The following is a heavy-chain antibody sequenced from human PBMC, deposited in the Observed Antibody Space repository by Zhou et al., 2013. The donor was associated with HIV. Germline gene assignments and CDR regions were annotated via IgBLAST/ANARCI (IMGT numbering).Heavy chain of an antibody. CDR1: GGSISSGPYY. J-gene: IGHJ5*02. Sequence: QVQLQESGPGLVKSSQTLSLTCTVSGGSISSGPYYWSWIRQPAGKGLEWIGHIYTSGSTNYNPSLKSRVTISVDTSKNQFSPKLSSVTAADTAVYYCARVDSSSPYYNWFDPWGQGTLVTVSS. D-gene: IGHD6-13*01. CDR2: IYTSGST. V-gene: IGHV4-61*09. CDR3: ARVDSSSPYYNWFDP.